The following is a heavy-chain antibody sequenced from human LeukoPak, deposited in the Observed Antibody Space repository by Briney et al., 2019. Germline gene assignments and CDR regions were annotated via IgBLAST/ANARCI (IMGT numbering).Heavy chain of an antibody. CDR2: ISGSGGST. CDR1: GFTFSSSA. CDR3: AKHSAQRSVDIVATMGV. V-gene: IGHV3-23*01. J-gene: IGHJ4*02. D-gene: IGHD5-12*01. Sequence: GGSLRLSCAASGFTFSSSAMSWVRQAPGKGLEWVSAISGSGGSTYYADSVKGRFTISRDNSKNTLYLQMNSLRAEDTAVYYSAKHSAQRSVDIVATMGVWGQGTLVTVSS.